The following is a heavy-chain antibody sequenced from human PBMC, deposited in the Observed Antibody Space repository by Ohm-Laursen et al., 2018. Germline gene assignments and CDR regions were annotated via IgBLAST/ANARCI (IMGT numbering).Heavy chain of an antibody. Sequence: SLRLSCTASGFTFTSFWMSWVRQAPGKGLEWVAVIWYDGSNKYYADSVKGRFTISRDNSKNTLYLQMNSLRAEDTAVYYCAREGGYYDSSGSRLDYWGQGTLVTVSS. V-gene: IGHV3-33*08. CDR3: AREGGYYDSSGSRLDY. D-gene: IGHD3-22*01. CDR1: GFTFTSFW. J-gene: IGHJ4*02. CDR2: IWYDGSNK.